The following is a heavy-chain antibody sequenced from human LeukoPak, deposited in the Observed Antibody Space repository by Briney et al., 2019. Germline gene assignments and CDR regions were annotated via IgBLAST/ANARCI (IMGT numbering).Heavy chain of an antibody. CDR1: GFTFSSYG. V-gene: IGHV3-7*01. D-gene: IGHD3-10*01. J-gene: IGHJ4*02. Sequence: PGGSLRLSCVVSGFTFSSYGMHWVRQAPGKGLEWVANIKQDGSEKYYVDSVKGRFTISRDNAKNSLYLQMNSLRAEDTAVYYCARDRRFGELLSIFDYWGQGTLVTVSS. CDR3: ARDRRFGELLSIFDY. CDR2: IKQDGSEK.